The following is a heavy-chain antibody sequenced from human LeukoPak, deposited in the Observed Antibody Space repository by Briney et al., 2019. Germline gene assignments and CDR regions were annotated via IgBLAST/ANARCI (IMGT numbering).Heavy chain of an antibody. Sequence: TGRSLRLSCAASGFTFSSYGMHWVRQAPGKGLEWVAVIWYDGSNKYYADSVKGRFTISRDNSKNTLYLQMNSLRAEDTAVYYCPKALAGTGLGYWGQGTLVTVSS. J-gene: IGHJ4*02. D-gene: IGHD6-13*01. CDR1: GFTFSSYG. V-gene: IGHV3-33*06. CDR2: IWYDGSNK. CDR3: PKALAGTGLGY.